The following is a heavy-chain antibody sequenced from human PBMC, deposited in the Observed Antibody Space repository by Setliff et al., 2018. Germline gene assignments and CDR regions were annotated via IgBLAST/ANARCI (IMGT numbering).Heavy chain of an antibody. Sequence: SETLSLTCTVSGDSLSSSYWSWIRQPPGKGLEWIGRFSYGVSTIYNPSLESRVTFSVDTSKNQFSLKLTSVTAADTAVYYCARRVLECGRTACPLGGSYNWFDPWGQG. V-gene: IGHV4-59*08. J-gene: IGHJ5*02. D-gene: IGHD3-3*01. CDR2: FSYGVST. CDR3: ARRVLECGRTACPLGGSYNWFDP. CDR1: GDSLSSSY.